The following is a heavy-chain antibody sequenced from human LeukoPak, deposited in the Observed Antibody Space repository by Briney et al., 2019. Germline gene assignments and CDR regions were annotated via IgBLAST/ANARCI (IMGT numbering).Heavy chain of an antibody. Sequence: GASVKVSCKASGYTFTSYDINWVRQATGQGLEWMGWMNPNSGNTGYAQKFQGRVTITRNTSISTAYMELSSLRSEDTAVYYCARDPTPLYYYDSSGFDYWGQGTLVTVSS. V-gene: IGHV1-8*03. D-gene: IGHD3-22*01. CDR2: MNPNSGNT. CDR1: GYTFTSYD. J-gene: IGHJ4*02. CDR3: ARDPTPLYYYDSSGFDY.